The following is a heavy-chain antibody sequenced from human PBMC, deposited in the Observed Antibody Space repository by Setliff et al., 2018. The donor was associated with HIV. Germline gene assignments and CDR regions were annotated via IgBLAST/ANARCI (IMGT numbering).Heavy chain of an antibody. Sequence: SETLSLTCTVSGDSSSSYYCNWIRQPAGKGLEWIGHMYIGGSTNYNPSLKSRVTMSLDTSKNQFSLKLSSVTAADTAIYYCARGSRSHGGMFGYWGQGTLVTVSS. J-gene: IGHJ4*02. D-gene: IGHD6-13*01. CDR3: ARGSRSHGGMFGY. CDR2: MYIGGST. CDR1: GDSSSSYY. V-gene: IGHV4-4*07.